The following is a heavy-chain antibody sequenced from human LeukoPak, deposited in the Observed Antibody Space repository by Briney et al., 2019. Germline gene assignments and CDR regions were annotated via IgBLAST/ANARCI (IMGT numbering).Heavy chain of an antibody. D-gene: IGHD6-13*01. CDR2: INAGNGNT. Sequence: ASVKVSCKASGYTFTSYAMHWVRQAPGQRLEWMGWINAGNGNTKYSQKFQGRVTIIRDTSASTAYMELGSLRSEDTAVYYCAVIAAAGLSWDYWGQGTLVTVSS. J-gene: IGHJ4*02. V-gene: IGHV1-3*01. CDR3: AVIAAAGLSWDY. CDR1: GYTFTSYA.